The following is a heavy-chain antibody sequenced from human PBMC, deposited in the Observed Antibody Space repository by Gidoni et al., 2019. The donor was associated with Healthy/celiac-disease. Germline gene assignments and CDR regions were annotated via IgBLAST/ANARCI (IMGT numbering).Heavy chain of an antibody. CDR2: IYYSGST. V-gene: IGHV4-59*08. J-gene: IGHJ4*02. D-gene: IGHD3-22*01. Sequence: QVQLQESGPGLVKPSETLSLTCTVSGGSFSSYYRSWIRQPPGKGLEWIGYIYYSGSTNYNPSLKSRVTISVDTSKNQCSLKLSSVTAADTAVYYCARHANYYDSSGYCDYWGQGTLVTVSS. CDR1: GGSFSSYY. CDR3: ARHANYYDSSGYCDY.